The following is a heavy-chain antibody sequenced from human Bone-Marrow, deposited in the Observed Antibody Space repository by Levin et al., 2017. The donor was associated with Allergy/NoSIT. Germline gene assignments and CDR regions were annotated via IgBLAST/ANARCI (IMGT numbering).Heavy chain of an antibody. J-gene: IGHJ5*02. D-gene: IGHD3-22*01. CDR2: ILGSGGNS. Sequence: PWGSLRLSCAASGFTFSSFAMSWVRQTPGKGLEWVSGILGSGGNSFYADSVKGRFSISRDNSKNTVYLQMNSLRAEDTAVYYCAKDHYYDSTGSGIWGFDNWGQGTLVTVPS. V-gene: IGHV3-23*01. CDR3: AKDHYYDSTGSGIWGFDN. CDR1: GFTFSSFA.